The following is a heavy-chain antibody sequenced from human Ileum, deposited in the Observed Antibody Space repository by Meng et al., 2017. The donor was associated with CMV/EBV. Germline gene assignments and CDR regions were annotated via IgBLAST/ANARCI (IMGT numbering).Heavy chain of an antibody. D-gene: IGHD3-10*01. CDR1: GITFMKYG. CDR2: IDSDSEYI. J-gene: IGHJ2*01. Sequence: GESLKISCAASGITFMKYGIHWVRQAPGQGLEWVSSIDSDSEYIYYADSFKGRFTISRDNTKNSVHLQMNSLRAEDTAVYYCAQVRVGDWYFDLWGRGTPVTVSS. CDR3: AQVRVGDWYFDL. V-gene: IGHV3-21*01.